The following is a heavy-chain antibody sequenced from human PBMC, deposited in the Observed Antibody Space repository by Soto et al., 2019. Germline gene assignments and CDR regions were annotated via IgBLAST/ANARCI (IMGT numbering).Heavy chain of an antibody. CDR2: ISPKSGGT. J-gene: IGHJ4*02. D-gene: IGHD6-19*01. Sequence: QVQLVQSGAEVKKPGASVKVSCEGSGYTFIDYYMHWARQAPGQGFEWMGRISPKSGGTNYAQKFQGRVTMTWDTSRNTAYMELSSLMSEDTAVYYCARPPGYISDWYYFDLWGQGTLVTVSS. CDR3: ARPPGYISDWYYFDL. CDR1: GYTFIDYY. V-gene: IGHV1-2*02.